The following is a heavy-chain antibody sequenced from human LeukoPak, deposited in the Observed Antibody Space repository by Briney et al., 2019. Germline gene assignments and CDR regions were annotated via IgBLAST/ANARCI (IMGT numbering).Heavy chain of an antibody. J-gene: IGHJ4*02. Sequence: KPSETLSLACSVSGASISSSNDYWGWIRQAPGKGLEWIGSITYDGSAHYNPSLMSRATILVDTSKNQFSLKLSSVTAADAAMYYCARQFATASADTGGYFDFWGQGTVVTVSS. V-gene: IGHV4-39*01. CDR2: ITYDGSA. CDR1: GASISSSNDY. CDR3: ARQFATASADTGGYFDF. D-gene: IGHD5-18*01.